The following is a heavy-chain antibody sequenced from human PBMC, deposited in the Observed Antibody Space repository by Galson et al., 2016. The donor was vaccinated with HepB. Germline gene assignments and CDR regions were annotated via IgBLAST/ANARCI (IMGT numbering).Heavy chain of an antibody. CDR3: ARARMVYAPRNRYSWFDP. CDR1: GGSFSGFY. D-gene: IGHD2-8*01. V-gene: IGHV4-34*01. Sequence: LSLTCAVYGGSFSGFYWSWIRQPPGKGLEWIGEINHSGSTNYNPSLKSRVTISVDTSKNQFSLKLSSVTAADTAVYYCARARMVYAPRNRYSWFDPWGQGTLVTVSS. J-gene: IGHJ5*02. CDR2: INHSGST.